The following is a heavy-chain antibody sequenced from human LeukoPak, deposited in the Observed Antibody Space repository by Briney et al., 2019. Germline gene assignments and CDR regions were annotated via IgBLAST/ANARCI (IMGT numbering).Heavy chain of an antibody. J-gene: IGHJ4*02. D-gene: IGHD3-22*01. Sequence: PGRSLRLSCAASGFTFDDYAMHWVRQAPGKGLEWVAVISYDGSDKYYADSVKGRFTISRDNSKNTLYLQMNSLRAEDTAVYYCAREATYYYDSSGSDYWGQGTLVTVSS. V-gene: IGHV3-30-3*01. CDR2: ISYDGSDK. CDR3: AREATYYYDSSGSDY. CDR1: GFTFDDYA.